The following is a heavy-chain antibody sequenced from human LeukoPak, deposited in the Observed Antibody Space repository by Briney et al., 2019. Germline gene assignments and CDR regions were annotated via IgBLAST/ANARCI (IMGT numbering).Heavy chain of an antibody. J-gene: IGHJ6*02. D-gene: IGHD5-12*01. Sequence: PGGSLRLSCAASGYTFSSYSMNWVRQAPGKGLEWVSSISSSSSYIYYADSVKGRFTISRDNAKNSLYLQMNSLRAEDTAVYYCARGGVATLDYYYGMDVWGQGTTVTVSS. CDR2: ISSSSSYI. CDR3: ARGGVATLDYYYGMDV. CDR1: GYTFSSYS. V-gene: IGHV3-21*01.